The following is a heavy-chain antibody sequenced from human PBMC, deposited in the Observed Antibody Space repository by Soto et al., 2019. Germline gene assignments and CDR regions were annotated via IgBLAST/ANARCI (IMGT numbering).Heavy chain of an antibody. V-gene: IGHV1-69*13. Sequence: SVKVSCKASGGTFSSYAISWVRQAPGQGLELMGGIIPIFGTANYAQKFQGRVTITADESTSTAYMELSSLRSEDTAVYYCARALSVTVTTAGYYYYGMDVWGQGTTVTVYS. CDR1: GGTFSSYA. J-gene: IGHJ6*02. CDR3: ARALSVTVTTAGYYYYGMDV. D-gene: IGHD4-4*01. CDR2: IIPIFGTA.